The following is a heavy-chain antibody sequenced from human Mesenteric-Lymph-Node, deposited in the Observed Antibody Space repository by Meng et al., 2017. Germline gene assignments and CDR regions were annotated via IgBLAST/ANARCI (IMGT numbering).Heavy chain of an antibody. D-gene: IGHD3-10*01. J-gene: IGHJ3*02. V-gene: IGHV1-2*02. Sequence: ASVKVSCKASGYTFTGYYMHWVRQAPGQGLEWMGWINPNSGGTNHAQKFQGRVTMTRDTSISTAYMELSRLRSDDTAVYYCAREMELLWFGELLYAPDAFDIWGQGTMVTVSS. CDR1: GYTFTGYY. CDR3: AREMELLWFGELLYAPDAFDI. CDR2: INPNSGGT.